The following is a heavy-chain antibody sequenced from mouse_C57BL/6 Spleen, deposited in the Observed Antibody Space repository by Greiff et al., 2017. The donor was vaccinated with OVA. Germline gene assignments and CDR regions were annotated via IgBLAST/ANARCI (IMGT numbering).Heavy chain of an antibody. CDR1: GFTFSDYG. Sequence: DVMLVESGGGLVKPGGSLKLSCAASGFTFSDYGMHWVRQAPEKGLEWVAYISSGSSTIYYADTVKGRFPISRDNAKKTLFLQMTSLRSEDTAMYYCARVGGLRPYWYFDVWGTGTTVTVSS. CDR2: ISSGSSTI. D-gene: IGHD2-4*01. CDR3: ARVGGLRPYWYFDV. J-gene: IGHJ1*03. V-gene: IGHV5-17*01.